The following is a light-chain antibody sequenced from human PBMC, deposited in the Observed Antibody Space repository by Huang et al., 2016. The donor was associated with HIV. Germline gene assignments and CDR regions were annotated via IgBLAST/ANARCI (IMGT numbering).Light chain of an antibody. J-gene: IGKJ4*01. CDR1: QTISNY. CDR2: AAS. Sequence: EIVLTQSPATLSLSPGERAILSCSASQTISNYLAWYQQKPGQAPRLLIDAASKRASGIPVRFSGSGAGTDFTLTISSLEPEDVGVYYCQQRTNYPLTFGGGTKVDIK. CDR3: QQRTNYPLT. V-gene: IGKV3-11*01.